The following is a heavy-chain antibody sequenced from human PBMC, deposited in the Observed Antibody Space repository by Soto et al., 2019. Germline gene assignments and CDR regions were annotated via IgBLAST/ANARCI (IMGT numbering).Heavy chain of an antibody. V-gene: IGHV3-23*01. J-gene: IGHJ4*02. CDR3: AKNWDTTSSSSSH. Sequence: EVQLLESGGGLVQPGGSLRLSCAASGFTFSTYAMSWVRQAPGKGLEWVSAISGSGGITYYADSVKGRFTISRDNSKNTLYLQMHSLRAEDTAVYYCAKNWDTTSSSSSHWGQGTLVTVSS. D-gene: IGHD6-6*01. CDR2: ISGSGGIT. CDR1: GFTFSTYA.